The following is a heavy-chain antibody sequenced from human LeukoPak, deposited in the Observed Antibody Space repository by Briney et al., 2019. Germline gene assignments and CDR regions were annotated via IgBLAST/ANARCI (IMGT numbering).Heavy chain of an antibody. V-gene: IGHV3-23*01. D-gene: IGHD5-24*01. J-gene: IGHJ4*02. CDR1: GFTFSSYA. CDR2: ISGSGGTT. CDR3: ARGEQEMATMSIDY. Sequence: GGSLRLSCAASGFTFSSYAMSWVRQAPGKGLEWVSAISGSGGTTYYADSVKGRFTIFRDNAKHSLYLQMDGLRAEDTAVYYCARGEQEMATMSIDYWGQGTLVTVSS.